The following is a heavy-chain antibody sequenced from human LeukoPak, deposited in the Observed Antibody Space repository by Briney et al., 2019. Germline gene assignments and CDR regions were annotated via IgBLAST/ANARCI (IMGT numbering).Heavy chain of an antibody. CDR1: GYTFTSYG. CDR2: ISPYNGNT. CDR3: ARDRRGYGGSSGASKWIDP. D-gene: IGHD4-23*01. J-gene: IGHJ5*02. Sequence: ASVKVSCKASGYTFTSYGINWVRQAPGQGLEWMGWISPYNGNTKYAEKIQRRVTITTDTSTSTAYMELRSLSSDDTAVYYCARDRRGYGGSSGASKWIDPWGQGTLVTVSS. V-gene: IGHV1-18*01.